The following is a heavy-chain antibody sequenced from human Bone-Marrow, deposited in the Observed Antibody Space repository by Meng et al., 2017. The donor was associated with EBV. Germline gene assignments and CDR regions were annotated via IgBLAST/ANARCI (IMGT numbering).Heavy chain of an antibody. CDR2: IYWDDDV. J-gene: IGHJ4*02. V-gene: IGHV2-5*02. CDR1: GFSLTTSGVG. CDR3: AHRVVGGTQRGFDY. Sequence: QIPLKESGPTLVKPTPTLTLTCTFSGFSLTTSGVGVGWIRQPPGKALEWLALIYWDDDVRYSPSLRSRLTITKDTSRNQVVLTMTSMDLVDTAIYYCAHRVVGGTQRGFDYWGQGTLVTVSS. D-gene: IGHD1-26*01.